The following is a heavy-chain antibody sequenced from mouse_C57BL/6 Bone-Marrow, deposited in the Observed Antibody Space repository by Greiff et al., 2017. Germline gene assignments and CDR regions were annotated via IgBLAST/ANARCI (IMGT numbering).Heavy chain of an antibody. V-gene: IGHV2-6*03. D-gene: IGHD4-1*01. CDR1: GFSLTSYG. Sequence: QVHVKQSGPGLVAPSQSLSITCTVSGFSLTSYGVHWVRQPPGKGLEWLVVIWSDGSTTYNSALKSRLTISKDNSKSQVFLRMNSLQTDDTAMYYCARLELGAWFAYWGQGTLVTVSA. CDR3: ARLELGAWFAY. J-gene: IGHJ3*01. CDR2: IWSDGST.